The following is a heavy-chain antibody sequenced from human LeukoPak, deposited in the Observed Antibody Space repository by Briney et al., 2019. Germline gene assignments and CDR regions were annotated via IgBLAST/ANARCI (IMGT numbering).Heavy chain of an antibody. CDR3: ARDSLGRYSSSLVDYY. J-gene: IGHJ4*02. V-gene: IGHV4-61*08. Sequence: SETLSLTCTVSGGSISSGDYYWSWIRQPPGKGLEWIGYIYYSGSTNYNPSLKSRVTISVDTSKNQFSLKVTSVTAADTAVYYCARDSLGRYSSSLVDYYWGQGTLVTVSS. CDR2: IYYSGST. CDR1: GGSISSGDYY. D-gene: IGHD6-13*01.